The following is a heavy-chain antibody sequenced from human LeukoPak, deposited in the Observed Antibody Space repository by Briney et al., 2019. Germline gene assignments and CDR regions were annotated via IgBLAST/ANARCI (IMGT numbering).Heavy chain of an antibody. Sequence: SETLPLTCSVSGVSLSSSSYCWAWIRQPPGKGLEWIANVYFSGSSYYSRSLKSRVTISIDTSKNQFSLTLNSVTAADTAVYYCARLVPPGSFDYWGQGTLVTVSS. V-gene: IGHV4-39*07. CDR3: ARLVPPGSFDY. CDR1: GVSLSSSSYC. D-gene: IGHD6-6*01. J-gene: IGHJ4*02. CDR2: VYFSGSS.